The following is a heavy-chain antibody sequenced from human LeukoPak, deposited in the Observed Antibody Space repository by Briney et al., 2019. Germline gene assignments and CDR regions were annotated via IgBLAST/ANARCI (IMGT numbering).Heavy chain of an antibody. CDR3: ARAGGYSHTPFDY. D-gene: IGHD5-18*01. CDR1: GGSISSGDHY. V-gene: IGHV4-30-4*01. J-gene: IGHJ4*02. Sequence: TLSLTCTVSGGSISSGDHYWSWIRQPPGKGLEWIGYIYYSGSTYYNPSLKSRVTISVDTSKNQFSLKLSSVTAADTAVYYCARAGGYSHTPFDYWGQGTLVTVSS. CDR2: IYYSGST.